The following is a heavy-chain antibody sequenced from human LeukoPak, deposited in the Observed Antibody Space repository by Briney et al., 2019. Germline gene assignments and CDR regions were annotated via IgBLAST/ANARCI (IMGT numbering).Heavy chain of an antibody. V-gene: IGHV1-69*01. Sequence: SVKVSCKASGGTFSSYAISWVRQAPGQGLEWMGGIIPIFGTANYAQKFQGRVTITADESTSTAYMELSSLRSEDTAVYYCARVLYRCSSTSCYVMMGEAFDLWGQGTLVTVSS. CDR2: IIPIFGTA. J-gene: IGHJ5*02. CDR3: ARVLYRCSSTSCYVMMGEAFDL. D-gene: IGHD2-2*01. CDR1: GGTFSSYA.